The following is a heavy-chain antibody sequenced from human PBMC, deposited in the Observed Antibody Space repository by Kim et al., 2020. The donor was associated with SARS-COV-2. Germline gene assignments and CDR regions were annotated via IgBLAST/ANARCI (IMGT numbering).Heavy chain of an antibody. CDR1: GYTFTSYG. CDR2: ISAYNGNT. CDR3: ARGGIAGIYYYYGMDV. Sequence: ASVKVSCKASGYTFTSYGISWVRQAPGQGLEWMGWISAYNGNTNYAQKLQGRVTMTTDTSTSTAYMELRSLRSDDTAVYYCARGGIAGIYYYYGMDVWGQGTTVTVSS. D-gene: IGHD6-13*01. J-gene: IGHJ6*02. V-gene: IGHV1-18*01.